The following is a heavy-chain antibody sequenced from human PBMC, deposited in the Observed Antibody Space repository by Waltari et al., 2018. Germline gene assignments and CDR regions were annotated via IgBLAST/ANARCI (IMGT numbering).Heavy chain of an antibody. Sequence: QVQLVESGGGVVQPGLSLRLSCAASGFRLGPYGMHWVRQAPGKGLEWVALIFFGGGDSFYADSVRGRFTISRDNSKNTLYLDINSLRLDDTAIYYCAKDAFGNTYLDHWGQGTLVTVSS. V-gene: IGHV3-30*19. J-gene: IGHJ4*02. CDR1: GFRLGPYG. D-gene: IGHD3-10*01. CDR2: IFFGGGDS. CDR3: AKDAFGNTYLDH.